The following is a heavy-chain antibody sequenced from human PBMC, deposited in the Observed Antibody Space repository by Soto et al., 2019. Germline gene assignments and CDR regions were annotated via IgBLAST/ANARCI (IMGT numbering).Heavy chain of an antibody. V-gene: IGHV1-18*01. CDR3: ARDVGNGYGYGYGY. Sequence: QVQLVQSGAEVKKPGASVTVSCKVSGYTFTSYGISWVRQAPGQGLEWMGWISTSNGNTNYAQKLQGRVTMTTDTSTSTAYMELTSLRSDDTAVYYCARDVGNGYGYGYGYWGQGTLVTVSS. D-gene: IGHD5-18*01. J-gene: IGHJ4*02. CDR2: ISTSNGNT. CDR1: GYTFTSYG.